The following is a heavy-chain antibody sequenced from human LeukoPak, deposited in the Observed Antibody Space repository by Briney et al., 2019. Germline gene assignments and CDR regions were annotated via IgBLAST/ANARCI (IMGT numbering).Heavy chain of an antibody. D-gene: IGHD3-9*01. Sequence: GGSLRLSCAASGFTFSSYAMSWVRQAPGKGLEWVSAISGSGGSTYYADSVKGRFTISRDNSKNTLYLQMNSLRAEDTAVYYCAKDRPEGYYDILTGYKTYYYYYGMDVWGQGTTVTVSS. CDR1: GFTFSSYA. V-gene: IGHV3-23*01. CDR2: ISGSGGST. J-gene: IGHJ6*02. CDR3: AKDRPEGYYDILTGYKTYYYYYGMDV.